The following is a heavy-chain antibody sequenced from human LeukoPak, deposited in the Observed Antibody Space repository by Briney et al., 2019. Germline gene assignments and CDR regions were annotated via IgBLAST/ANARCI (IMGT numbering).Heavy chain of an antibody. D-gene: IGHD2-15*01. J-gene: IGHJ5*02. V-gene: IGHV1-69*04. Sequence: ASVKVSCKASGGTFSGCAISWVRQAPGQGLEWMGRIIPILGIANYAQKFQGRVTITADKSTSTAYMELSSLRSEDTAVYYCARSIVVVAANDWFDPWGQGTLVTVSS. CDR2: IIPILGIA. CDR3: ARSIVVVAANDWFDP. CDR1: GGTFSGCA.